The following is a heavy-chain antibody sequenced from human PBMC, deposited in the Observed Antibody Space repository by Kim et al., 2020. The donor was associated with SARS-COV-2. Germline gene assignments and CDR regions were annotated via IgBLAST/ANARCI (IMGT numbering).Heavy chain of an antibody. J-gene: IGHJ6*02. D-gene: IGHD6-13*01. CDR1: GFTFSSYG. CDR3: AKEFRVYSSSWCSSHYGMDV. V-gene: IGHV3-33*06. Sequence: GGSLRLSCAASGFTFSSYGTHWVRQAPGKGLEWVAVIWYDGSNKYYADSVKGRFTISRDNSKNTLYLQMNSLRAEDTAVYYCAKEFRVYSSSWCSSHYGMDVWGQGTTVTVSS. CDR2: IWYDGSNK.